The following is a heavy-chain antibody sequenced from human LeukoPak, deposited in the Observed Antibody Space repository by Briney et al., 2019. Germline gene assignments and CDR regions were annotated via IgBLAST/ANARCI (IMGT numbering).Heavy chain of an antibody. CDR2: FDPEDGET. CDR3: ATAAGIAVAGTDY. J-gene: IGHJ4*02. CDR1: GYTLTELS. D-gene: IGHD6-19*01. V-gene: IGHV1-24*01. Sequence: ASVKVSCKVSGYTLTELSMHWVRQAPGKGLEWMGGFDPEDGETLYAQKFQGRVTMTEDTSTDAAYMELSSLRSEDTAVYYCATAAGIAVAGTDYWGQGTLVTVSS.